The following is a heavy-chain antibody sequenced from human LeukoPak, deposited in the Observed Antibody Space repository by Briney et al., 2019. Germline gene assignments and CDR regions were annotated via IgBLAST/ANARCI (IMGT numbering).Heavy chain of an antibody. CDR2: IYYSGST. Sequence: SETLSLTCTVSGGSISSYYWSWIRQPPGKGLEWIGYIYYSGSTNYNPSLKSRVIISVDTSNNQFSLKLSSVTAADTAVYYCARETTWVATTRNGVDVWGQGTTVTVSS. V-gene: IGHV4-59*01. D-gene: IGHD5-24*01. CDR1: GGSISSYY. J-gene: IGHJ6*02. CDR3: ARETTWVATTRNGVDV.